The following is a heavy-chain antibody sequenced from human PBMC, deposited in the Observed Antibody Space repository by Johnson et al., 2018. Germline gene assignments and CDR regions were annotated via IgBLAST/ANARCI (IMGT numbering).Heavy chain of an antibody. CDR2: IKQDGSEK. Sequence: EVQLVESGGGLVQPGGSLRLSCAASGFTFSSYWMSWVRQAPGQGLEWVANIKQDGSEKYYVDSVKGRFTISSDNAKNSLYLQMNSLRAEDTDVYYCARQKRYSSGWYRSYGMDVWGQVTTVTVSS. CDR1: GFTFSSYW. V-gene: IGHV3-7*01. CDR3: ARQKRYSSGWYRSYGMDV. J-gene: IGHJ6*02. D-gene: IGHD6-19*01.